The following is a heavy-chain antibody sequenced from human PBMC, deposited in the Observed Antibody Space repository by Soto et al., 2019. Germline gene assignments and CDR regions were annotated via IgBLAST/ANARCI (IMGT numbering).Heavy chain of an antibody. Sequence: PGGSLRLSCAASGFLFSDYAMSWVRQAPGQGLECVSTITNTGGRTYYADSVKGRFTISRDNSRNTLFLQMSSLRAEDTVVYYCAKTTNQLPLHDYGDRLDYWGQGTLVTVSS. CDR3: AKTTNQLPLHDYGDRLDY. J-gene: IGHJ4*02. V-gene: IGHV3-23*01. CDR2: ITNTGGRT. CDR1: GFLFSDYA. D-gene: IGHD4-17*01.